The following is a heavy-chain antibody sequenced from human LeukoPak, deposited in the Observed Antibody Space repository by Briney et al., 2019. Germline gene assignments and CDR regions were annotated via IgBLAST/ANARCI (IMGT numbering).Heavy chain of an antibody. CDR3: ARHTIRGYDVSTFDY. CDR1: GGSISSSSYY. Sequence: SETLSLTCTVSGGSISSSSYYWGWIRQPPGKGLEWIGSIYYSGSTYYNPSLNSRVTISVDTSKNQFSLKLSSVTAADTAVYYCARHTIRGYDVSTFDYWGQGTLVTVSS. V-gene: IGHV4-39*01. D-gene: IGHD5-12*01. CDR2: IYYSGST. J-gene: IGHJ4*02.